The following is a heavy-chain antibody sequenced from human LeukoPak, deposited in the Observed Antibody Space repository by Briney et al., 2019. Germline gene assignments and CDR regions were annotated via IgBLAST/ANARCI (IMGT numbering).Heavy chain of an antibody. V-gene: IGHV3-23*01. CDR3: AKDHRIRAAANLAY. D-gene: IGHD6-13*01. J-gene: IGHJ4*02. Sequence: EPGGSLRLSCAASGFTFSSYAMSWVRQAPGRGLEWVSAISGSGGSTYYADSVKGRFTISRDNSKNTLYLQMNSLRAEDTAVYYCAKDHRIRAAANLAYWGQGTLVTVSS. CDR1: GFTFSSYA. CDR2: ISGSGGST.